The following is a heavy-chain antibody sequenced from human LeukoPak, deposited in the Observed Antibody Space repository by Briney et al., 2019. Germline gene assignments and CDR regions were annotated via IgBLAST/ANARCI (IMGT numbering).Heavy chain of an antibody. D-gene: IGHD2-15*01. Sequence: GGSLRLSCAASGFTFGDYTIHWVRQAPGKGLEWFSVISCDGGSTYYADSVKGRLTISRDKSKNSLYLQMNSLRTEDTALYYCANDPYERGHCSGGSCYSWGMHLWAQGPTVRVPS. V-gene: IGHV3-43*01. CDR2: ISCDGGST. CDR1: GFTFGDYT. CDR3: ANDPYERGHCSGGSCYSWGMHL. J-gene: IGHJ6*02.